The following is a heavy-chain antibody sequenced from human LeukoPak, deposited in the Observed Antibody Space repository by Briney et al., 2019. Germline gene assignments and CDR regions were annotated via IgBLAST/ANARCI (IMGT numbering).Heavy chain of an antibody. CDR2: IKQDGSAK. D-gene: IGHD2-2*01. CDR1: GFTFSSYW. CDR3: ARLYCRGTSCSSSFDY. J-gene: IGHJ4*02. V-gene: IGHV3-7*04. Sequence: GGSLRLSCAASGFTFSSYWMSWVRQAPGKGLEWVANIKQDGSAKYYVDSVKGRFTISRDNARNSLYLQMNSLRAEDTAVYYCARLYCRGTSCSSSFDYWGQGALVTVSS.